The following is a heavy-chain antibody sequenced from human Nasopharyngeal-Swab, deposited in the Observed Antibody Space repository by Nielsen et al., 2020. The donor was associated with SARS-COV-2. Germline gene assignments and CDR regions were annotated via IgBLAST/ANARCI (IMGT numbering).Heavy chain of an antibody. CDR3: AREKAYCGGDCYHWFDP. CDR2: IIPILGIA. V-gene: IGHV1-69*10. D-gene: IGHD2-21*02. CDR1: GGTFSSYA. Sequence: SVKVSCKASGGTFSSYAISWVRQAPGQGLEWMGGIIPILGIANYAQKFQGRVTITADKSTSTAYMELNSLRSEDTAVYYCAREKAYCGGDCYHWFDPWGQGTLVTVSS. J-gene: IGHJ5*02.